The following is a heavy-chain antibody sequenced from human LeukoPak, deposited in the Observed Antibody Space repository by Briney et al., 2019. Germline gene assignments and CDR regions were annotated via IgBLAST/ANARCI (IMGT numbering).Heavy chain of an antibody. Sequence: AASVKVSCKASGYTFTSYAMHWVRQAPGQRLEWMGWINAGNGNTKYSQKFQGRVTITRDTSASTAYMELSSLRSEDTAVYYCARDGLSTTGTTWEDYYYYGMDAWGKGTTVTVSS. CDR2: INAGNGNT. D-gene: IGHD1-1*01. V-gene: IGHV1-3*01. CDR1: GYTFTSYA. J-gene: IGHJ6*04. CDR3: ARDGLSTTGTTWEDYYYYGMDA.